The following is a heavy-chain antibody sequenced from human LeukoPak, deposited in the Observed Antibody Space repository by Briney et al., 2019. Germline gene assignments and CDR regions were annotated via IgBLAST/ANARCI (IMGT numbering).Heavy chain of an antibody. CDR3: VKGRGRYFDF. CDR1: GFTFDDYA. J-gene: IGHJ4*02. CDR2: ISWNSGSI. V-gene: IGHV3-9*01. Sequence: GGSLRLSCAASGFTFDDYAMHWVRQAPGEGLEWVSGISWNSGSIGYADSVKGRFTFSRDNSDNTLYLQMNSLKTEDTAVYFCVKGRGRYFDFWGQGSVVTVSS.